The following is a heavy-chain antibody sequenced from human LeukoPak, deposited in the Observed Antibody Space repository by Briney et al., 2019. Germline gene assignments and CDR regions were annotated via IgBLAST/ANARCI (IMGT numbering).Heavy chain of an antibody. Sequence: GGSLRLSCAASRFTFSSYAMSWVRQAPGQGLEGVSAISSSGGSTYYADTVTARFTISKDNSKNTLYLQINSLSAEDTAVYYCAKDRARGYCSRTSCYPFAYWDQGTLVTVSS. CDR2: ISSSGGST. CDR1: RFTFSSYA. J-gene: IGHJ4*02. V-gene: IGHV3-23*01. CDR3: AKDRARGYCSRTSCYPFAY. D-gene: IGHD2-2*01.